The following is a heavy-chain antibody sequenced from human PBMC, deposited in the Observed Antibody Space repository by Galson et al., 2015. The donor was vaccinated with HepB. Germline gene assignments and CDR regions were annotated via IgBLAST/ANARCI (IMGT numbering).Heavy chain of an antibody. CDR1: GFTFADYS. Sequence: SLRLSCAASGFTFADYSISWFRQAPGKGLEWIGFTRSKAYGGTTEYAASVKGRFSISRDDSKSIAYLQMNSLKTEDTARYYCTRDEGGSYLVMLFDIWGQGTMVTVSS. V-gene: IGHV3-49*03. CDR2: TRSKAYGGTT. CDR3: TRDEGGSYLVMLFDI. J-gene: IGHJ3*02. D-gene: IGHD1-26*01.